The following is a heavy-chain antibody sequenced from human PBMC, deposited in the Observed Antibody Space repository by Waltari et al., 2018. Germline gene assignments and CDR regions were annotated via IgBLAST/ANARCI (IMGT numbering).Heavy chain of an antibody. Sequence: QLQLQESGPGLVKPSETLSLTCTVSGGSISSSSYYWGWIRQPPGKGLEWIGSIYYSGSTYYNPSLKSRVTIAVDTSKNQFSLKLSSVTAADTAVYYCARGVTVPYYFDYWGQGTLVTVSS. CDR1: GGSISSSSYY. D-gene: IGHD4-4*01. V-gene: IGHV4-39*07. CDR3: ARGVTVPYYFDY. CDR2: IYYSGST. J-gene: IGHJ4*02.